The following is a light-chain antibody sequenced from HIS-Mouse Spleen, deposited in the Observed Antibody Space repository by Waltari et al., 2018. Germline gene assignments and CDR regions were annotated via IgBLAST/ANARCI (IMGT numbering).Light chain of an antibody. V-gene: IGLV3-21*03. CDR3: QVWDSSSDHVV. CDR1: NIGSKS. J-gene: IGLJ2*01. CDR2: DDS. Sequence: SSELTQPPSVSVASGKTARITCRGNNIGSKSVHWYQQKPGQAPVLVVYDDSDRPSGIPDRFSGSNSGNTATLTISRVEAGDEADYYCQVWDSSSDHVVFGGGTKLTVL.